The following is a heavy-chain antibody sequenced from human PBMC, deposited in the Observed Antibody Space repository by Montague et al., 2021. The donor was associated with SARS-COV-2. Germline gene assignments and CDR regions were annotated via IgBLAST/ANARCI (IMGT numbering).Heavy chain of an antibody. CDR1: GSTFSSYG. CDR3: AREFGHCSGGHCYSA. D-gene: IGHD2-15*01. CDR2: IWYDGSNK. V-gene: IGHV3-33*01. J-gene: IGHJ5*02. Sequence: RLSWSASGSTFSSYGMHWVRQAPGKGLEWVALIWYDGSNKYYADSVKGRFTISRDNSKNTLYLQMNSLRAEDTAVYYCAREFGHCSGGHCYSAWGQGTLVTVSS.